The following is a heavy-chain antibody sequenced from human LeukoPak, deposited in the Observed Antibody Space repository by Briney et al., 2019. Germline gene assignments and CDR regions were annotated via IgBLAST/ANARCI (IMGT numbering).Heavy chain of an antibody. CDR3: ARDLGPSRGFEY. D-gene: IGHD3-10*01. CDR1: GGSISSGDYY. V-gene: IGHV4-61*08. Sequence: PSETLSLTCTVSGGSISSGDYYWSWIRQPPGKGLEWIGYIFYSGSTYYNPSLQSRVTLSVDTSKKQFSLNLRSVTAADTAVYYCARDLGPSRGFEYWGQGTLVTVSS. J-gene: IGHJ4*02. CDR2: IFYSGST.